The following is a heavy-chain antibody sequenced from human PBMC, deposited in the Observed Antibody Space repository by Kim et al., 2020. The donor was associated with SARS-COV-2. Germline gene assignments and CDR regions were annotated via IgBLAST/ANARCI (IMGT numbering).Heavy chain of an antibody. CDR2: IIPIFGTA. CDR3: ASFTSGGYDWQDAFDI. J-gene: IGHJ3*02. V-gene: IGHV1-69*13. D-gene: IGHD5-12*01. CDR1: GGTFSSYA. Sequence: SVKVSCKASGGTFSSYAISWVRQAPGQGLEWMGGIIPIFGTANYAQKFQGRVTITADESTSTAYMELSSLRSEDTAVYYCASFTSGGYDWQDAFDIWGQGTMVTVSS.